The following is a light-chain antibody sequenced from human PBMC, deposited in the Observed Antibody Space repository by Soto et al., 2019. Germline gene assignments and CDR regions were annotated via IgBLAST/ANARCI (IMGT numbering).Light chain of an antibody. J-gene: IGKJ1*01. CDR2: LGS. CDR3: MQALQIRVE. CDR1: QSLLHSDGYNY. Sequence: DSVMTQFPLSLSVTPGEPASISCRSSQSLLHSDGYNYLDWYVQKPGQSPQLLIYLGSNRVSGVPDRFSGSGSGTDFTLKISRVEAEDVGVYYCMQALQIRVEFGQGTKVEIK. V-gene: IGKV2-28*01.